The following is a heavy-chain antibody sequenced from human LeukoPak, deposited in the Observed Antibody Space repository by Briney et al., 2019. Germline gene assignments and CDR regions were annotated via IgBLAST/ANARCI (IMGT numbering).Heavy chain of an antibody. CDR2: FDPEDGET. CDR1: GYTLTELS. J-gene: IGHJ4*02. Sequence: PRASVKVSCKVSGYTLTELSMHWVRQAPGKGLEWMGGFDPEDGETIYAQKFQGRVTMTRDTSTSTVYMELSSLRSEDTAVYYCARGRYSSSWSHFEYWGQGTLVTVSS. V-gene: IGHV1-24*01. D-gene: IGHD6-13*01. CDR3: ARGRYSSSWSHFEY.